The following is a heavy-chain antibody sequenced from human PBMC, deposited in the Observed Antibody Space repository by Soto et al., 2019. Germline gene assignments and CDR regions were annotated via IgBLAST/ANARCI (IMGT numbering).Heavy chain of an antibody. CDR3: ARDTLIVVWVQNYSYYGMDV. D-gene: IGHD3-22*01. CDR1: GFTFSSYA. CDR2: ISYDGSNK. J-gene: IGHJ6*02. V-gene: IGHV3-30-3*01. Sequence: GGSLRLSCAASGFTFSSYAMHWVRQAPGKGLEWVAVISYDGSNKYYADAVKGRFTISRDNTKNTLYLQMNSLRAEGTAVYYCARDTLIVVWVQNYSYYGMDVWGQGATVTVSS.